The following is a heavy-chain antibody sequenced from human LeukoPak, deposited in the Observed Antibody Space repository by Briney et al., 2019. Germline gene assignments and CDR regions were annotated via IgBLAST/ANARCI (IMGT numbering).Heavy chain of an antibody. CDR3: ARDRDYYGDYVFDAFDI. CDR2: IYTSGST. D-gene: IGHD4-17*01. J-gene: IGHJ3*02. CDR1: GGSISSGSYY. Sequence: PSETLSLTCTVSGGSISSGSYYWSWIRQPAGKGLEWIGRIYTSGSTNYNPSLKSRVTISVDTSKNQFSLKLSSVTAADTAVYYCARDRDYYGDYVFDAFDIWGQGTMVTVSS. V-gene: IGHV4-61*02.